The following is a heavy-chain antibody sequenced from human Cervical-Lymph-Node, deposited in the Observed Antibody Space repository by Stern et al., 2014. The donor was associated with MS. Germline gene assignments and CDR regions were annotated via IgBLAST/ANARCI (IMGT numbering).Heavy chain of an antibody. CDR3: TRLEDTAIYGMDV. J-gene: IGHJ6*02. CDR2: IRSKGNSYAT. CDR1: GFNFSGSA. V-gene: IGHV3-73*01. D-gene: IGHD5-18*01. Sequence: EDQLVESGGGLVQPGGSLKLTCAASGFNFSGSAMHWVRQASGKGLEWVGRIRSKGNSYATVYAASVKGRFTISRDDSKNTAYLQMNSLKTEDAAVYYCTRLEDTAIYGMDVWGQGTTVIVSS.